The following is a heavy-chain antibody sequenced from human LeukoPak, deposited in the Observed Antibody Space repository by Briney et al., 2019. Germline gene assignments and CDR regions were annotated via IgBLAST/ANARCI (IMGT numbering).Heavy chain of an antibody. D-gene: IGHD1-20*01. Sequence: GESLQISCKGSGYSFTSYYIGWVRQVPGKGLEWMGIIYPGDSDTRYSPSFQGQVTISADKSISTAYLQWSSLKASDTAMYYCARHDYNWDYVSYWGQGTLVTVSS. CDR2: IYPGDSDT. V-gene: IGHV5-51*01. J-gene: IGHJ4*02. CDR1: GYSFTSYY. CDR3: ARHDYNWDYVSY.